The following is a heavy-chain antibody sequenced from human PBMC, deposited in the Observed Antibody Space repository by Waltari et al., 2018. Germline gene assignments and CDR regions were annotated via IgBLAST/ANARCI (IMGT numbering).Heavy chain of an antibody. CDR3: AKDIAPAGTRYFDY. D-gene: IGHD6-13*01. V-gene: IGHV3-23*01. Sequence: EVTLLEYGGGLVQPGGSLRIPCVASGLTSCSYTMSWVRRAPGKGLEWVSSIGGSGISTYYADSVKGRFTISRDNSKDTLYLQINSLRAEDTAVYYCAKDIAPAGTRYFDYWGQGTLVTVSS. CDR2: IGGSGIST. J-gene: IGHJ4*02. CDR1: GLTSCSYT.